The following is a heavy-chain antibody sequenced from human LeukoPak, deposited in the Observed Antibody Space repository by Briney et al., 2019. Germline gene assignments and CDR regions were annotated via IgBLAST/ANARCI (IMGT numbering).Heavy chain of an antibody. CDR2: ISGSGGST. Sequence: PGGSLRLSCAASGSGFSFNTYAMTWVRQAPGKGLEWVSSISGSGGSTYYADSVKGRFTISRDNSKNTLYVQMESLRVEDTAMYYCTKAVGGGRDAYDIWGQGTMVTVSS. CDR1: GSGFSFNTYA. D-gene: IGHD3-16*01. V-gene: IGHV3-23*01. J-gene: IGHJ3*02. CDR3: TKAVGGGRDAYDI.